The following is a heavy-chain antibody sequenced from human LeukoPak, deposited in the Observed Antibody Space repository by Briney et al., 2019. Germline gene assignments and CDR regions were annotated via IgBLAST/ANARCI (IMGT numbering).Heavy chain of an antibody. CDR3: TTGPYGDYEYYYYYMDV. CDR2: IKSKTDGGTT. D-gene: IGHD4-17*01. V-gene: IGHV3-15*01. Sequence: GGSLRLSCAASGFTFSNAWMSWVRRAPGKGLEWVGRIKSKTDGGTTDYAAPVKGRFTISRDDSKNTLYLQMNSLKTEDTAVYYCTTGPYGDYEYYYYYMDVWGKGTTVTVSS. J-gene: IGHJ6*03. CDR1: GFTFSNAW.